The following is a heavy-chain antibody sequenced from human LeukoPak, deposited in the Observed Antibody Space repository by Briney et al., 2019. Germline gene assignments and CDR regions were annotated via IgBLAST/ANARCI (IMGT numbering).Heavy chain of an antibody. CDR3: ARDKNYRFDY. D-gene: IGHD3-16*02. CDR1: GYTFTDNG. Sequence: EASVKVSCKASGYTFTDNGISWVRQAPGEGLEWMGWISANSGKTNYAQRFQGRATMTRETSSSTVYMELRSLRSDDTAVYLCARDKNYRFDYWGQGTLVSVTS. CDR2: ISANSGKT. J-gene: IGHJ4*02. V-gene: IGHV1-18*01.